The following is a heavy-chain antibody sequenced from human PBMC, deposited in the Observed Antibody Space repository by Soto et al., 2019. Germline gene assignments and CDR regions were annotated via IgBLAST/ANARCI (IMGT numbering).Heavy chain of an antibody. D-gene: IGHD1-7*01. CDR3: ARDEQVFNGNYGRVFDS. CDR2: IIPLLGTA. CDR1: GGTFTTYA. Sequence: QVQLVQSGSEVKTPGSSVRVSCKASGGTFTTYAISWVRQAPGQGLAWMGRIIPLLGTAEYVEKFQGRVTMPAQKSTRTVYMEWTRVRSEDTALSYSARDEQVFNGNYGRVFDSWGQGTLVTVSS. J-gene: IGHJ4*02. V-gene: IGHV1-69*08.